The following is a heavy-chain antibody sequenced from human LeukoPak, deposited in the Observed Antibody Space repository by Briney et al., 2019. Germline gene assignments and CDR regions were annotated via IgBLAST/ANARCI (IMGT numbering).Heavy chain of an antibody. J-gene: IGHJ6*02. V-gene: IGHV1-3*01. CDR2: INAGNGNT. Sequence: ASVKVSCKASGYTFTSYAMHWVRQAPGQRLEWMGWINAGNGNTKYSRKFQGRVTITRDTSASTAYMELSSLRSEDTAVYYCARAMCGGDCALYYYYGMDVWGQGTTVTVSS. CDR3: ARAMCGGDCALYYYYGMDV. CDR1: GYTFTSYA. D-gene: IGHD2-21*02.